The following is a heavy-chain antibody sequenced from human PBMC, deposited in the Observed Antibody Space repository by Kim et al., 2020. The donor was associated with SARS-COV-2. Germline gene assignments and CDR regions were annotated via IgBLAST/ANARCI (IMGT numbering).Heavy chain of an antibody. V-gene: IGHV4-30-4*01. CDR3: ARDSRMTTLQHFDY. J-gene: IGHJ4*02. CDR1: GGSISSGDYY. D-gene: IGHD4-4*01. CDR2: IYYSGST. Sequence: SETLSLTCTVSGGSISSGDYYWSWIRQPPGKGLEWIGYIYYSGSTYYNPSLKSRVTISVDTSKNQFSLKLSSVTAADTAVYYCARDSRMTTLQHFDYWGQGTLVTVSS.